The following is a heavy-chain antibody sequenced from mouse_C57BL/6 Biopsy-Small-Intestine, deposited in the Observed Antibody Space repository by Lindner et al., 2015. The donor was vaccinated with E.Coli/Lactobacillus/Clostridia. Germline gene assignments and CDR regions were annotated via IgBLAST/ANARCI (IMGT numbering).Heavy chain of an antibody. D-gene: IGHD1-1*01. J-gene: IGHJ1*01. CDR2: MNPNSGYA. Sequence: SVKVSCKASGDTFTSYHFNWVRQATGQGLEWMGWMNPNSGYAGYAQNFQGRVTMTRDTSIDTAYIELSSLRSDDTAVYYCTRGIGCSTTNCPEYFDLWGRGTLVTVSS. CDR1: GDTFTSYH. V-gene: IGHV1S127*01. CDR3: TRGIGCSTTNCPEYFDL.